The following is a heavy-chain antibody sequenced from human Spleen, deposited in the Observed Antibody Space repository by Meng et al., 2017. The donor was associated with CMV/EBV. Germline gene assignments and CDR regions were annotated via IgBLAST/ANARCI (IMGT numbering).Heavy chain of an antibody. CDR3: AKNQPGASAFDF. Sequence: GGSLRLSCAASGFTFSSYSMNWVRQAPGKGLEWVSYISSSSSTIYYADSVKGRFTISRDNSKNTLYLQMNSLRAEDSAVYYCAKNQPGASAFDFWGQGTMVTVSS. J-gene: IGHJ3*01. V-gene: IGHV3-48*01. CDR1: GFTFSSYS. CDR2: ISSSSSTI. D-gene: IGHD7-27*01.